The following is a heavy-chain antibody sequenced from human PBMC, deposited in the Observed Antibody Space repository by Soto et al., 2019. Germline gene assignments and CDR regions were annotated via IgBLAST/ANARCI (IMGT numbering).Heavy chain of an antibody. D-gene: IGHD1-7*01. V-gene: IGHV4-39*01. Sequence: SETLSLTCTVSGGSISSSSYYWGWIRQPPGKGLEWIGSIYYSGSTYYNPSLKTRVTISVATSKNQFSLKLSAVTAADTAVYYCARRVDWNSPFDYWGQGTLVTVSS. J-gene: IGHJ4*02. CDR1: GGSISSSSYY. CDR3: ARRVDWNSPFDY. CDR2: IYYSGST.